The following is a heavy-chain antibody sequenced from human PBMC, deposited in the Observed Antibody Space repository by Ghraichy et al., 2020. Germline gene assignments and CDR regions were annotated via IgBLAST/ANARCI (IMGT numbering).Heavy chain of an antibody. Sequence: SETLSLTCTVSGGSISGDSYYWGWIRQPPGKGLEWIASIYYGGSTYYNPSLKSRVTISVDTSENQFSLKLSSVTAADTAMYYCVRHPRGYYYYYYMDVWGKGTTVTVSS. CDR3: VRHPRGYYYYYYMDV. J-gene: IGHJ6*03. CDR1: GGSISGDSYY. V-gene: IGHV4-39*07. CDR2: IYYGGST.